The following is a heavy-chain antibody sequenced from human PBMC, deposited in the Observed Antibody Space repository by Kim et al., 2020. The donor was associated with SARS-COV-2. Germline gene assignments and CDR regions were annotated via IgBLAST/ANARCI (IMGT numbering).Heavy chain of an antibody. Sequence: GGSLRLSCAASGFTFSSYAMHWVRQAPGKGLEWVAVISYDGSNKYYADSVKGRFTISRDNSKNTLYLQMNSLRAEDTAVYYCAREEGHYYDSSGYYQNFDYWGQGTLVTVSS. V-gene: IGHV3-30-3*01. CDR2: ISYDGSNK. D-gene: IGHD3-22*01. CDR1: GFTFSSYA. J-gene: IGHJ4*02. CDR3: AREEGHYYDSSGYYQNFDY.